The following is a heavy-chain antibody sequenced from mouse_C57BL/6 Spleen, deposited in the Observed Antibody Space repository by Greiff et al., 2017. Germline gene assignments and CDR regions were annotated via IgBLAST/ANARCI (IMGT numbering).Heavy chain of an antibody. CDR2: ISDGGSYT. CDR1: GFTFSSYA. J-gene: IGHJ4*01. Sequence: EVQVVDSGGGLVKPGGSLKLSCAASGFTFSSYAMSWVRQTPEKRLEWVATISDGGSYTYYPDNVKGRFTISRDNAKNNLYLQMSHLKSEDTAMYYCARDGPKDYWGQGTSVTVSS. CDR3: ARDGPKDY. V-gene: IGHV5-4*01.